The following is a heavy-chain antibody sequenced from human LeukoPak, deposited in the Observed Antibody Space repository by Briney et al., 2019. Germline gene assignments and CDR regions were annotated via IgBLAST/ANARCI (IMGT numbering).Heavy chain of an antibody. J-gene: IGHJ4*02. Sequence: GGSLRLSCSVYGITVSYSGRSSVRQAPGKGLEWVAGISGGGGGTKYADSVKGRFTISRDNSKITLYLLMNSLRAEDTGVYFCAKRGVVIRVILVGFHKEAYYFDSWGQGAPVTVSS. D-gene: IGHD2-21*01. CDR2: ISGGGGGT. V-gene: IGHV3-23*01. CDR3: AKRGVVIRVILVGFHKEAYYFDS. CDR1: GITVSYSG.